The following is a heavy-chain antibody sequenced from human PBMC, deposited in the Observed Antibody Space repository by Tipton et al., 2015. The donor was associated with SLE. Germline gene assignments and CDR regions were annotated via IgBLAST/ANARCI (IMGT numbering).Heavy chain of an antibody. CDR3: AAEYYSSSWIHPIDF. J-gene: IGHJ4*02. CDR2: IYTSGST. Sequence: TLSLTCTVSGGSISSINYFWGWSRQPAGEGLEWIGHIYTSGSTNYNPSLKSRVTISVDTSKNQFSLKLSSVTAADTAVYYCAAEYYSSSWIHPIDFWGQGMLVTVSS. D-gene: IGHD6-6*01. CDR1: GGSISSINYF. V-gene: IGHV4-61*09.